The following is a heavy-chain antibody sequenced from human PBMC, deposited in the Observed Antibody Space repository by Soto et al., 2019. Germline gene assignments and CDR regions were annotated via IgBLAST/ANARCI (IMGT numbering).Heavy chain of an antibody. V-gene: IGHV4-59*01. Sequence: TSETLSLTCTVSGGSISTYYWSWIRQPPGKGLEWIGYIYYSGSTSYNPSLKSRVTISVDTSKNQFSLKLRSVAAADTAVYYCASDRSSGWDQGYGMDVWGQGTTVTVSS. J-gene: IGHJ6*02. CDR1: GGSISTYY. CDR2: IYYSGST. CDR3: ASDRSSGWDQGYGMDV. D-gene: IGHD6-19*01.